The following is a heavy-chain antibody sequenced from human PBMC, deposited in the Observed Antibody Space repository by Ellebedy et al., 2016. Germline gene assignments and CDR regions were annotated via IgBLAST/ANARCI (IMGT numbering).Heavy chain of an antibody. CDR1: GGSISSYY. Sequence: SETLSLTXTVSGGSISSYYWSWIRQPPGKGLEWIGYIYYSGSTNYNPSLKSRVTISVDTSKNQFSLKLSSVTAADTAVYYCARGVVPAATIITLKVNWFDPWGQGTLVTVSS. V-gene: IGHV4-59*01. J-gene: IGHJ5*02. CDR3: ARGVVPAATIITLKVNWFDP. D-gene: IGHD2-2*01. CDR2: IYYSGST.